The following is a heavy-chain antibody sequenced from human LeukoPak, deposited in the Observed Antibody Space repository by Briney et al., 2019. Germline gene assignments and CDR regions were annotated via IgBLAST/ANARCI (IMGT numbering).Heavy chain of an antibody. D-gene: IGHD6-19*01. Sequence: ASVKVSCKASGYTFTSHGISWVRLVPGQGLEWMAWISCYNGDTIYSQNFQGRVTMTTDTSTSTAYMELRSLRSDDTAVYYCARDPSNTSGRFAYFDYWGQGTLVTVSS. J-gene: IGHJ4*02. V-gene: IGHV1-18*01. CDR2: ISCYNGDT. CDR1: GYTFTSHG. CDR3: ARDPSNTSGRFAYFDY.